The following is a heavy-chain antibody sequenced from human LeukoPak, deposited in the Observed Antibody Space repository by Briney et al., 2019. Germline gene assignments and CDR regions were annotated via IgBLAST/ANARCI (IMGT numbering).Heavy chain of an antibody. Sequence: PGGSLRLSCAASGFTFNRYGMNWVRQAPGKGLEWVSGISPGGDIKYYADSVKGRFVISRDNSKNTVYLQMNSLRVDDTAVYYCARVGSSSDAFDIWGQGTMVTVSS. V-gene: IGHV3-23*01. CDR1: GFTFNRYG. J-gene: IGHJ3*02. CDR2: ISPGGDIK. D-gene: IGHD6-6*01. CDR3: ARVGSSSDAFDI.